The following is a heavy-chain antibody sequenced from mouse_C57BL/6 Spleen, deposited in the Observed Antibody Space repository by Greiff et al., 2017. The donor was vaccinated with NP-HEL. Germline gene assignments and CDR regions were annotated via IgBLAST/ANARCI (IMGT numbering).Heavy chain of an antibody. D-gene: IGHD2-2*01. CDR1: GYTFTSYW. CDR2: IHPNSGST. J-gene: IGHJ4*01. CDR3: ARNGYHYYAMDY. V-gene: IGHV1-64*01. Sequence: QVQLQQSGAELVKPGASVKLSCKASGYTFTSYWMHWVKQRPGQGLEWIGMIHPNSGSTNYNEKFKSKATLTVDKSSSTAYMQLSSLTSEDSAVYYCARNGYHYYAMDYWGKGTSVTVSS.